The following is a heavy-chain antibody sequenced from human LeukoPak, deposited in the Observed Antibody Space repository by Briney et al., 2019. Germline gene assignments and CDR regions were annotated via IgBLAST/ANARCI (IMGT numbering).Heavy chain of an antibody. J-gene: IGHJ6*03. Sequence: SETLSLTCTVSSGSISTSNYYWGWVRQPPGKALEWIGNIFYSGSTYYSPSLKSRVTISVDTSKDQFSLKLSSVTAADTAVYYCAREGHENYDILTGYYTKYYYYYMDVWGKGTTVTISS. CDR2: IFYSGST. CDR3: AREGHENYDILTGYYTKYYYYYMDV. D-gene: IGHD3-9*01. CDR1: SGSISTSNYY. V-gene: IGHV4-39*07.